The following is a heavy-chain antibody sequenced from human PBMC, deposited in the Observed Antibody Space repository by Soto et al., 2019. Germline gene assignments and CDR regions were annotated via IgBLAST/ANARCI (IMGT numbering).Heavy chain of an antibody. J-gene: IGHJ6*02. CDR3: ARGSSSWDPIYYYYYGMDV. V-gene: IGHV5-51*01. Sequence: GESLKISCKGSGYSFTSYWIGWVRQMPGKGLEWMGIIYPGDSDTRYSPSFQSQVTISADKSISTAYLQWSSLKASDTAMYYCARGSSSWDPIYYYYYGMDVWGQGTTVTVSS. CDR2: IYPGDSDT. CDR1: GYSFTSYW. D-gene: IGHD6-13*01.